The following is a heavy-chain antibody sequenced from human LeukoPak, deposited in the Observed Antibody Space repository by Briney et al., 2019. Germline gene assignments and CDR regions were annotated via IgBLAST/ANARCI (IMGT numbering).Heavy chain of an antibody. CDR1: GFTFSNYW. Sequence: GGSLRPSCAASGFTFSNYWMTWVRQAPGKGLEWVANIGQDGGEKYYVDSVKGRFTISRDNTKDSLYLQMNSLGAEDTALYYCARLRGGSHWGRGTLVTVSS. J-gene: IGHJ4*02. V-gene: IGHV3-7*01. CDR3: ARLRGGSH. D-gene: IGHD2-15*01. CDR2: IGQDGGEK.